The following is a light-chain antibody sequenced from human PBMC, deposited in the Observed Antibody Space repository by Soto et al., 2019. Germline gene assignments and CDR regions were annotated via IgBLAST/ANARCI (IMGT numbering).Light chain of an antibody. CDR2: DAA. V-gene: IGKV1-33*01. CDR1: QDIKNY. Sequence: IEMTQSPSALSASAGDRVTITCQASQDIKNYVIWYQQKPWRAPKLLIYDAASLGTGVSSRFSGSGSGTHFTLSISSLQPEDVATYYCQQFDSVPCTFGQGTKLEIK. J-gene: IGKJ2*02. CDR3: QQFDSVPCT.